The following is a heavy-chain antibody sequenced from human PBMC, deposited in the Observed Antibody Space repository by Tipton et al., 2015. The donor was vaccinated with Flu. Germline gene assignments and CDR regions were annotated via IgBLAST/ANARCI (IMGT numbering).Heavy chain of an antibody. CDR1: GGSINSSY. CDR3: ARHVDRSWMLEF. D-gene: IGHD3-10*01. J-gene: IGHJ4*02. Sequence: GSLRLSCSVSGGSINSSYWSWIRQSPGKGLEWIGNIQYSGHTNYNPSLKSRVTIAVDTSKNQFSLQLSSVAAADTAVYYCARHVDRSWMLEFWGQGTLVTVSS. V-gene: IGHV4-59*01. CDR2: IQYSGHT.